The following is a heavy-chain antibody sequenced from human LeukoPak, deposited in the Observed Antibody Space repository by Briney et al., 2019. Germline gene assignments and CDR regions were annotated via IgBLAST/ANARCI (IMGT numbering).Heavy chain of an antibody. Sequence: ASVKVSCKASGYTFTSYGISWVRQAPGQGLEWMGWISAYNGNANYAQKLQGRVTMTTDTSTSTAYMELRSLRSDDTAVYYCARLGYSYGRYNWFDPWGQGTLVTVSS. V-gene: IGHV1-18*01. CDR3: ARLGYSYGRYNWFDP. J-gene: IGHJ5*02. CDR2: ISAYNGNA. CDR1: GYTFTSYG. D-gene: IGHD5-18*01.